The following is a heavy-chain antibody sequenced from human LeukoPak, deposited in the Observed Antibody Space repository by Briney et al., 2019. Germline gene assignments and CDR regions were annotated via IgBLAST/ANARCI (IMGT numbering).Heavy chain of an antibody. CDR1: GFTVSSNY. V-gene: IGHV3-23*01. CDR2: FSVSDGIT. J-gene: IGHJ4*02. CDR3: AKDPRVKSGDYIIR. D-gene: IGHD4-17*01. Sequence: PGGSLRLSCAASGFTVSSNYMSWVRQAPGKGLEWVSGFSVSDGITYYADSVKGRFTISRDNSKNTLYLQMNSLRGEDTAVYYCAKDPRVKSGDYIIRWGQGTPVIVSS.